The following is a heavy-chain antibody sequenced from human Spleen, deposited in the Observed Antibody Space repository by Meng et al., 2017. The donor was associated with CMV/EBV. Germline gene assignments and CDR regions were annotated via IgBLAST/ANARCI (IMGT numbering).Heavy chain of an antibody. CDR1: GFTFDDYG. CDR3: AREPWFSTSSGGDH. CDR2: TNWDGGNT. J-gene: IGHJ4*02. V-gene: IGHV3-20*03. D-gene: IGHD6-6*01. Sequence: ASGFTFDDYGWSWVRQVPGKGLEWVAGTNWDGGNTGYARSVKGRFTIFRDNDRNSLSLQMKSLRVEDTALYYCAREPWFSTSSGGDHWGQGTLVTVSS.